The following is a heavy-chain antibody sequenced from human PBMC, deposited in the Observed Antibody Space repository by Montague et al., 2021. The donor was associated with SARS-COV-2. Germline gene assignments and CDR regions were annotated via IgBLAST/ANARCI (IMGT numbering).Heavy chain of an antibody. D-gene: IGHD2-2*01. Sequence: CAISGDSVSSNIATWNWIRQSPSRGLEWLGRTYYRSKWYNDYAESVKSRITIDPDTSKHQFSLHLSSVTPEDTAVYYCARIPVGSKYYFDFWGQGTLVTVSP. J-gene: IGHJ4*02. CDR1: GDSVSSNIAT. V-gene: IGHV6-1*01. CDR3: ARIPVGSKYYFDF. CDR2: TYYRSKWYN.